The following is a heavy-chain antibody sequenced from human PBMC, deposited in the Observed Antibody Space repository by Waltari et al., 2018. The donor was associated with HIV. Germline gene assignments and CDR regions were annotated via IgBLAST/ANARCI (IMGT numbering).Heavy chain of an antibody. CDR1: GGSISSYY. D-gene: IGHD5-12*01. J-gene: IGHJ4*02. Sequence: QVQLQESGPGLVKPSETLSLTCTVSGGSISSYYWSWIRQPPGKGLEWIGYIYYSGSTNYNPSLKSRVTISVDTSKNQFSLKLSSVTAADTAVYYCARQRDGYKGFPDYWGQGTLVTVSS. CDR2: IYYSGST. V-gene: IGHV4-59*08. CDR3: ARQRDGYKGFPDY.